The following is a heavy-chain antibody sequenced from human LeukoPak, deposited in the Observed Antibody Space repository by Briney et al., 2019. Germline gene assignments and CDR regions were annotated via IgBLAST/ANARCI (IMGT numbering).Heavy chain of an antibody. D-gene: IGHD3-22*01. Sequence: GASVKVSCKASGYTFTGYYIHWLRQAPGQGLEWMGWINPNSGVTTYAQKFQGRVTMTRDTSISTAYMELSRLRSDDTAVYYCARGGYYDSSGYYDAFDIWGQGTMVTVSS. V-gene: IGHV1-2*02. CDR1: GYTFTGYY. CDR3: ARGGYYDSSGYYDAFDI. J-gene: IGHJ3*02. CDR2: INPNSGVT.